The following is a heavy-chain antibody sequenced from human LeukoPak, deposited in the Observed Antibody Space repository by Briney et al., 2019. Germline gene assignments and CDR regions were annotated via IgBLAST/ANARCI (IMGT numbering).Heavy chain of an antibody. D-gene: IGHD6-19*01. CDR1: GFTFSSYS. CDR2: ISGTGGST. CDR3: AKSVSGWYTYDY. Sequence: SGGSLRLSCSASGFTFSSYSMNWVRQAPGKGLEWVSAISGTGGSTNYADSVKGRFTISRDNSKNTLYLQMNSLRAEDTAVYYCAKSVSGWYTYDYWGQGTLVTVSS. J-gene: IGHJ4*02. V-gene: IGHV3-23*01.